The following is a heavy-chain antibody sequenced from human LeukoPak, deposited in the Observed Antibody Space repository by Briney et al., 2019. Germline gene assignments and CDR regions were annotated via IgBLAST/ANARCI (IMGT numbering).Heavy chain of an antibody. CDR3: ARDPSRRDGYKMYYYYYMDV. CDR2: ISSNGGST. Sequence: GGSLRLSCAASGFTFSSYAMHWVRQAPGKGLEYVSAISSNGGSTYYANSVKGRFTISRDNSKNTLYLQMGSLRAEDMAVYYCARDPSRRDGYKMYYYYYMDVWGKGTTVTVSS. D-gene: IGHD5-24*01. J-gene: IGHJ6*03. V-gene: IGHV3-64*01. CDR1: GFTFSSYA.